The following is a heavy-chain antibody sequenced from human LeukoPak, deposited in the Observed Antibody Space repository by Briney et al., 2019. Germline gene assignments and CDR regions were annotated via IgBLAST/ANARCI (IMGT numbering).Heavy chain of an antibody. CDR3: ARVDVAVLPSASFDY. Sequence: SETLSLTCTVSGGSISSYYWSWIRQPPGKGLEWIGYIYYSGSTNYNPSLKSRVTISVDTSKNQFSLKLSSVTAADTAVYYCARVDVAVLPSASFDYWGQGTLVTVSS. J-gene: IGHJ4*02. V-gene: IGHV4-59*08. D-gene: IGHD2-8*02. CDR2: IYYSGST. CDR1: GGSISSYY.